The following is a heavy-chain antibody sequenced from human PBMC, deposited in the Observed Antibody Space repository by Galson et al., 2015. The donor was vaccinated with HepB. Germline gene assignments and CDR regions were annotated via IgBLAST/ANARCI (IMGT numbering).Heavy chain of an antibody. CDR3: ARFARIPDH. CDR2: INEDGSQK. D-gene: IGHD2-15*01. J-gene: IGHJ4*02. Sequence: SLRLSCAASGFTFKTHSMNWVRQAPGKGLEWVANINEDGSQKSYGDSVKGRFTISRDNGKNSLYLQMNGLRVEDTAVYYCARFARIPDHWGQGTLVTVSS. CDR1: GFTFKTHS. V-gene: IGHV3-7*01.